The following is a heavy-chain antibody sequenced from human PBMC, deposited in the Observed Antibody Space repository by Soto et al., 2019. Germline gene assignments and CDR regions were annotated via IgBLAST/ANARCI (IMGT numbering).Heavy chain of an antibody. Sequence: EVQLVESGGGLVQPGGSLRLSCAGSGFTFSNYWMHWVRQAPGKGLEWVSRIDHDGPTDYADSVRGRFTISGDNGDNTRYRQMNCQRPEDTAVYYCLRERQGHYCGQGTLVTVSS. V-gene: IGHV3-74*01. CDR3: LRERQGHY. J-gene: IGHJ4*02. CDR1: GFTFSNYW. CDR2: IDHDGPT.